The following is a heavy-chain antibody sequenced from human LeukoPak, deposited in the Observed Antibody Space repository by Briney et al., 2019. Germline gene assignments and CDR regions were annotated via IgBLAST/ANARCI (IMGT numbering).Heavy chain of an antibody. D-gene: IGHD2-8*01. J-gene: IGHJ4*02. CDR3: ARREYCTNGVCSIDY. V-gene: IGHV7-4-1*02. CDR1: GYTFTGYY. Sequence: ASVKVSCKASGYTFTGYYMHWVRQAPGQGLEWMGWINTNTGNPTYAQGFTGRFVFSLDTSVSTAYLQISSLKAEDTAVYYCARREYCTNGVCSIDYWGQGTLVTVSS. CDR2: INTNTGNP.